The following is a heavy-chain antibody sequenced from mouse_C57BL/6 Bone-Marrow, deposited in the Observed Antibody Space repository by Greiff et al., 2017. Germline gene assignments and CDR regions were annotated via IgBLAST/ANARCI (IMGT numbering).Heavy chain of an antibody. D-gene: IGHD2-1*01. V-gene: IGHV1-75*01. Sequence: QVQLQQSGPELVKPGASVKISCKASGYTFTDYYINWVKQRPGQGLEWIGWIFPGSGSTYYNEKFKGKATLTVDKSSSTAYILLSSLTSDDSAVYFCAREGDYGNYGWFTDWGQGTLVTVSA. CDR3: AREGDYGNYGWFTD. CDR2: IFPGSGST. J-gene: IGHJ3*01. CDR1: GYTFTDYY.